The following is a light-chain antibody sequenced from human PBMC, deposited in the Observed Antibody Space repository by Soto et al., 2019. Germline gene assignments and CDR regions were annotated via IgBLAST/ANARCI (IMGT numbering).Light chain of an antibody. J-gene: IGKJ4*01. CDR1: QTVPNNY. V-gene: IGKV3-20*01. CDR3: QQYGASPLT. Sequence: EIVLTQSPGTLSLSAGDGVSLSCRASQTVPNNYLAWYQQKPDQAPRLLIFGASNRATGIPDRFGGSGSGTDLTLSISRLEPDDFAVYYCQQYGASPLTFGGGARLEVK. CDR2: GAS.